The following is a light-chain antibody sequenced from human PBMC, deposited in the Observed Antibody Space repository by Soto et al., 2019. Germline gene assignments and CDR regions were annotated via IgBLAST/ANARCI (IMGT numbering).Light chain of an antibody. V-gene: IGKV3-20*01. Sequence: EIVLTQSPGTLSLSPGERATLSCRASQSVSSSYLAWYQQKPGQPPRLLIYAASSRATGIPDRFSGSGSGTDSTRTISRLEPEDGAVYYCQQYDNSLYTFGQGTKLEIK. CDR1: QSVSSSY. CDR2: AAS. J-gene: IGKJ2*01. CDR3: QQYDNSLYT.